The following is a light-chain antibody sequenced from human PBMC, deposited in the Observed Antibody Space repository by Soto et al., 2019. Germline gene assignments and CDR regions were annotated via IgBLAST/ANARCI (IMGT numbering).Light chain of an antibody. J-gene: IGLJ1*01. CDR1: SSDVGSYNR. CDR3: SLFTDTSTYV. CDR2: EVS. Sequence: QSVLTQPRAVSGSPGQSVTISCTGTSSDVGSYNRVSWYQQPPGTAPKLMIYEVSNRPSGVPDRFSGSKSGNTASLTISGLQAEDEADYYCSLFTDTSTYVFGTGTKVTVL. V-gene: IGLV2-18*01.